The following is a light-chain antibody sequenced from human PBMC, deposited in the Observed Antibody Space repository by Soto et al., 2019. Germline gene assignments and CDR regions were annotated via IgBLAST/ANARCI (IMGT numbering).Light chain of an antibody. J-gene: IGLJ1*01. CDR2: EVN. Sequence: QSALTQPPSASGSPGQSVTISCTGTSSDIGGYNYVSWYQQHPGNGPKLMIYEVNKRPSGVPDRVSGSKSGNTASLTVAGLQAEDEADYYCSSYAGSNNYVFGTGTKVTVL. CDR3: SSYAGSNNYV. CDR1: SSDIGGYNY. V-gene: IGLV2-8*01.